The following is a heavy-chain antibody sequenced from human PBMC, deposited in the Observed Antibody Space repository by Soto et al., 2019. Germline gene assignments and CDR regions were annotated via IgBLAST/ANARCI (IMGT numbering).Heavy chain of an antibody. Sequence: PGGSLRLSCAASGFTFGSYAMHWVRQAPGKGLEWVAVISYDGSNKYYADSVKGRFTISRDNSKNTLYLQMNSLRAEDTAVYYCARGPSLYDSSGYYFDYWGQGTLVTVSS. CDR3: ARGPSLYDSSGYYFDY. CDR1: GFTFGSYA. CDR2: ISYDGSNK. J-gene: IGHJ4*02. V-gene: IGHV3-30-3*01. D-gene: IGHD3-22*01.